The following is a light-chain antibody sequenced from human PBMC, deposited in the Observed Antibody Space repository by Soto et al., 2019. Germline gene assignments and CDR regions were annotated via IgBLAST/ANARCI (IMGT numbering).Light chain of an antibody. CDR2: SNN. J-gene: IGLJ1*01. V-gene: IGLV1-44*01. CDR1: SSNIGSNT. CDR3: AAWDDSRNGLYV. Sequence: QSALTQPPSASGTPGQRVTISCSGSSSNIGSNTVNCYQQLPGAAPTHPIYSNNHQPPGVPARFSASESCTTASLAISGLQYEDEADYYCAAWDDSRNGLYVFGTGTKLTVL.